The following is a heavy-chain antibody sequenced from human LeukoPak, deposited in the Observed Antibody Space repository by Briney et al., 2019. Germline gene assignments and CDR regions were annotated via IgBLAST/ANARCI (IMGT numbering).Heavy chain of an antibody. Sequence: ASVKVSCKVSGQTLNHLSIHWLRQPPGKGLEWLGGSDPEDGERIYAQMCQGRVTMTEDTSIDTAYMELSSLRSEDTAVYYCVTGFTTMAVDYFDYWGQGTLVTVSP. CDR3: VTGFTTMAVDYFDY. J-gene: IGHJ4*02. V-gene: IGHV1-24*01. CDR2: SDPEDGER. D-gene: IGHD5-18*01. CDR1: GQTLNHLS.